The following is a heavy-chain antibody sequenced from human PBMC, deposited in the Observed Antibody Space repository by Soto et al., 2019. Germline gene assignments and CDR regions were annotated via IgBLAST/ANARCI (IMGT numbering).Heavy chain of an antibody. CDR1: GYGFTTYG. CDR2: ISAHNGNT. V-gene: IGHV1-18*01. Sequence: ASVKVSCKGSGYGFTTYGITWVRQAPGQGLEWMAWISAHNGNTNYAQKFQGRVTITADKSTSTAYMELSSLRSEDTAVYYCARSGSFYDAFDFWGQGTMVTVSS. CDR3: ARSGSFYDAFDF. J-gene: IGHJ3*01. D-gene: IGHD3-10*01.